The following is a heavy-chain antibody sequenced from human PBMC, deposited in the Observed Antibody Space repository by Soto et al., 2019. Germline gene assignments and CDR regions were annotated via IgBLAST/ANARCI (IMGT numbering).Heavy chain of an antibody. V-gene: IGHV3-66*01. Sequence: GGSLRLSCAASGFTVSSNYMSWVRQAPGKGLEWVSVIYSGGSTYYADSVKGRFTISRDNSKNTLYLQMNSLRAEDTAVYYCAKTPISYGSGSYYNLNWFDPWGQGTLVTVSS. D-gene: IGHD3-10*01. CDR1: GFTVSSNY. J-gene: IGHJ5*02. CDR2: IYSGGST. CDR3: AKTPISYGSGSYYNLNWFDP.